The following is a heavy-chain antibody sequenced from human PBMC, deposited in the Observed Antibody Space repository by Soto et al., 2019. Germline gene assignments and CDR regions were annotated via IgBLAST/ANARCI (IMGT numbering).Heavy chain of an antibody. Sequence: SETLSLTCTVSGGSVSSGSYYWSWIRQPPGKGLEWIGYIYYSGSTNYNPSLKSRVTISVDTSKNQFSLKLSSVTAADTAVYYCAREGGYSYGYVWYFDYWGRGTLVTVSS. D-gene: IGHD5-18*01. CDR2: IYYSGST. CDR1: GGSVSSGSYY. V-gene: IGHV4-61*01. CDR3: AREGGYSYGYVWYFDY. J-gene: IGHJ4*02.